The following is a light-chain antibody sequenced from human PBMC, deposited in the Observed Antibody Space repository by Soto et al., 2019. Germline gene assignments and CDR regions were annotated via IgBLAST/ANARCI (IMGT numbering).Light chain of an antibody. CDR3: HQRSNWPQT. Sequence: EIVLTQSPATLSLSPGERATLSCRASQSVSSYLAWYQQKPGQAPRLLIYDASNRATGIPARFSGSGSGIDFTLTISSLEPEDFAVYYCHQRSNWPQTFGPGTKVDIK. V-gene: IGKV3-11*01. J-gene: IGKJ3*01. CDR2: DAS. CDR1: QSVSSY.